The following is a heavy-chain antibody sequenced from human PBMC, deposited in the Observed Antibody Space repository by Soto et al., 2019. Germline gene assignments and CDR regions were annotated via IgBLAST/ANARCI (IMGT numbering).Heavy chain of an antibody. V-gene: IGHV3-23*01. CDR3: AKGQGGLIAERDWFDP. CDR1: GFTFSSYA. D-gene: IGHD2-8*01. J-gene: IGHJ5*02. Sequence: EVQLLESGGGLVQPGGSLRLSCAASGFTFSSYAMSWVRQAPGKGLEWVSTISGSGRSTYYADSVKGRFTISRDNSKNTLYPQMNSLRAEDTAVYYCAKGQGGLIAERDWFDPWGQGTLVTVSS. CDR2: ISGSGRST.